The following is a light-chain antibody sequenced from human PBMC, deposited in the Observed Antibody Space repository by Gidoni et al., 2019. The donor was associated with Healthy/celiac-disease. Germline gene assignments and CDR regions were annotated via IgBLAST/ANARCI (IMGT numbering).Light chain of an antibody. Sequence: DTQMSQSPSSLSAAVGDRVTITCRASQSISSSLNWCQQKPGKAPKHLIYAASGLQSRVPSRCCGSGSGTDFALTISSLQPEDFATYYCPQSYNTPPYSFXQXTKLEIK. CDR1: QSISSS. V-gene: IGKV1-39*01. CDR2: AAS. CDR3: PQSYNTPPYS. J-gene: IGKJ2*03.